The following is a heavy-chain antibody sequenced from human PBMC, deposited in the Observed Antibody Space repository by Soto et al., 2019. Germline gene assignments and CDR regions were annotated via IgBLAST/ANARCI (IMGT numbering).Heavy chain of an antibody. CDR2: VIPILGTA. CDR3: ARLGHPGH. V-gene: IGHV1-69*01. J-gene: IGHJ4*02. CDR1: GGSLGNSV. Sequence: QVQLVQSGAEVKKPGSSVKVSCTASGGSLGNSVISWVRQAPAQRLEWMGGVIPILGTANYAQKFQGRVTMTSDEATSTAYMVLSSMSPDDTAEYYCARLGHPGHWGPGTLVIVAS.